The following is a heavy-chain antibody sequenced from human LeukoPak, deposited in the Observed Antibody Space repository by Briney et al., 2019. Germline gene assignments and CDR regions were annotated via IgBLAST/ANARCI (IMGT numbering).Heavy chain of an antibody. V-gene: IGHV4-39*01. J-gene: IGHJ4*02. CDR3: ARYYYDSRLFDY. Sequence: SETLSLTCTVSGGSISSSNSYWGWIRQPPGKGLEWIGTIYHTGSTYYNPSLKSRVTISVDTSKNQFSLNLSSVTAADTAVYYCARYYYDSRLFDYWGQGTLVTVSS. CDR1: GGSISSSNSY. D-gene: IGHD3-22*01. CDR2: IYHTGST.